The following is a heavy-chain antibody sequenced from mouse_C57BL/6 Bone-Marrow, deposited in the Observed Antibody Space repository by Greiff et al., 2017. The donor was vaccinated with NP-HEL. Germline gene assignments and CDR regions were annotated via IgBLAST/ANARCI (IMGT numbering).Heavy chain of an antibody. J-gene: IGHJ2*01. Sequence: QVQLKQSGAELVRPGASVTLSCKASGYTFTDYEMHWVKQTPVHGLEWIGAIDPETGGTAYNQKFKGKAILTADKSSSTAYMELRSLTSEDSAVYYCTSQYGYDGYYFDYWGQGTTLTVSS. CDR2: IDPETGGT. D-gene: IGHD2-2*01. CDR1: GYTFTDYE. V-gene: IGHV1-15*01. CDR3: TSQYGYDGYYFDY.